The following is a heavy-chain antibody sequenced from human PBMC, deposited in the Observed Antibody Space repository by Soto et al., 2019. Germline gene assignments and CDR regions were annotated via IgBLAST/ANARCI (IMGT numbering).Heavy chain of an antibody. V-gene: IGHV1-24*01. CDR2: FDPEDGET. J-gene: IGHJ5*01. CDR3: ATLSGGNSDFWSGVPHWVDS. Sequence: ASVKVSCKVSGYTLTELSMHWVRQAPGKGLEWMGGFDPEDGETIYAQKFQGRVTMTEDTSTDTAYMELSSLRSEDTAVYYCATLSGGNSDFWSGVPHWVDSWGQGTLVTVSS. CDR1: GYTLTELS. D-gene: IGHD3-3*01.